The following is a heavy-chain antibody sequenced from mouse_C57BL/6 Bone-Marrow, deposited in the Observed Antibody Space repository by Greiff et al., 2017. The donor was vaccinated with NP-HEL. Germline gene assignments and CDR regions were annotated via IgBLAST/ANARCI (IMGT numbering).Heavy chain of an antibody. J-gene: IGHJ4*01. V-gene: IGHV1-55*01. CDR1: GYTFNSYW. Sequence: QVQLQQSGAELVKPGASVKMSCKASGYTFNSYWITWVKQRPGQGLEWIGDIYPGSGSTNYNEKFKSKATLTVDTSSSTAYMQLSSLTSEDSAVYYCALITTVPYYYAMDYWGQGTSVTVSS. D-gene: IGHD1-1*01. CDR2: IYPGSGST. CDR3: ALITTVPYYYAMDY.